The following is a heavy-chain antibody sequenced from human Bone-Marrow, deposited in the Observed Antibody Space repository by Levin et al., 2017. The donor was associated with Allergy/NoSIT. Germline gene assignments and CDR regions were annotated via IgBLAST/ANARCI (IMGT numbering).Heavy chain of an antibody. CDR1: GFSFGDYT. J-gene: IGHJ4*02. CDR3: TRNPSMGRGVMVDY. CDR2: IRSKAYGGTT. Sequence: SGGSLRLSCTASGFSFGDYTMNWFRQAPGKGLEWLGFIRSKAYGGTTEYAASMKGRLTISRDDSKSTAYLQMNSLETEDTALYYCTRNPSMGRGVMVDYWGQGTLVTVSS. V-gene: IGHV3-49*03. D-gene: IGHD3-10*01.